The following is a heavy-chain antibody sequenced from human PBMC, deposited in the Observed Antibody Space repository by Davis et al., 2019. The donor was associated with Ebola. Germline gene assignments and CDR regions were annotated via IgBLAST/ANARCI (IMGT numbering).Heavy chain of an antibody. Sequence: ASVKVSCKASGYTFTSYYLHWVRQAPGQGLEWMGIINPSGGSTSYAQKFQGRVTMTRDTSTSTVYMELSSLRSEDTAVYYCAREPIVVVVAATEPYYYYGMDVWGKGTTVTVSS. V-gene: IGHV1-46*01. CDR3: AREPIVVVVAATEPYYYYGMDV. J-gene: IGHJ6*04. CDR2: INPSGGST. D-gene: IGHD2-15*01. CDR1: GYTFTSYY.